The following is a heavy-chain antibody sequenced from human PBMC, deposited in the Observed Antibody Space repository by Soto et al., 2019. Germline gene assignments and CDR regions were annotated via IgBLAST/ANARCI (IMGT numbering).Heavy chain of an antibody. CDR3: ATRYCASGSCASPYFDY. CDR1: GVTFSRSA. J-gene: IGHJ4*02. Sequence: PGGSLRLSCVDSGVTFSRSAMAWVRQAPGKGLEWVSGISSAGGSTYYADSVKGRFTISRDNSKNTVYLQMDSLRADDTAVYYCATRYCASGSCASPYFDYWGQGALVTVSS. V-gene: IGHV3-23*01. D-gene: IGHD2-15*01. CDR2: ISSAGGST.